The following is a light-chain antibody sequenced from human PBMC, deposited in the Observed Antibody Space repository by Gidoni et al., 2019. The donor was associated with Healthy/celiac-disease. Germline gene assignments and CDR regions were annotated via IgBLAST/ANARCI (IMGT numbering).Light chain of an antibody. CDR1: QSVSSSY. Sequence: DIVLTQSPGTLSFSPGERDTLPCRASQSVSSSYLAWYQQKPGQAPRLLIYGASSRATGIPDRFSGSGSGTDFTLTISRLEPEDFAVYYCQQYGSSPRTFGQGTKVEIK. CDR2: GAS. V-gene: IGKV3-20*01. J-gene: IGKJ1*01. CDR3: QQYGSSPRT.